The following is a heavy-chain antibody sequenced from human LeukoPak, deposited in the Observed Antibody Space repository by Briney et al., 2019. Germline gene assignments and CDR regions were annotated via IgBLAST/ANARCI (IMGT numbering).Heavy chain of an antibody. CDR3: TRAVTTYNY. Sequence: GGSLRLSCTASGFTFGDYAMSWVRQAPGKGLEWVGFIRSKAYGRTTEYAASVKGRFTISRDDSKSIAYLQMNSLKAEDTAVYYCTRAVTTYNYWGQGTLVTVSS. J-gene: IGHJ4*02. D-gene: IGHD4-11*01. CDR2: IRSKAYGRTT. CDR1: GFTFGDYA. V-gene: IGHV3-49*04.